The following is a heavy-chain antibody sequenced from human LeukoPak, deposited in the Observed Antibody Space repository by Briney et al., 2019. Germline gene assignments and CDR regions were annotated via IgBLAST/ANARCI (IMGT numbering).Heavy chain of an antibody. CDR1: GASITNFY. Sequence: PSETLSLTCTVSGASITNFYWSWVRRPPGKGLEWIGYIYPSGTTNYNPSLQSRVTMSSDTSKNQLSLRLSSVTAADTAVYFCASLKVSVVLGAISYYMDVWGKGTTVTVSS. J-gene: IGHJ6*03. CDR2: IYPSGTT. CDR3: ASLKVSVVLGAISYYMDV. D-gene: IGHD4/OR15-4a*01. V-gene: IGHV4-4*09.